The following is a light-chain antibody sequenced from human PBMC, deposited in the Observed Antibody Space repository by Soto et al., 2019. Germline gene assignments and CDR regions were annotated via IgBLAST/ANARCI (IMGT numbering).Light chain of an antibody. J-gene: IGKJ1*01. V-gene: IGKV1-5*03. Sequence: DIQMTQSPSTLSASVGDRVTITCRASQSISSWLAWYQQKPGKAPKLLIYKASSLESGVPSRFSGSGSGTEFPLTISSLQPDDFATYCCQQYNSYPWSFGQGTKVEIK. CDR2: KAS. CDR3: QQYNSYPWS. CDR1: QSISSW.